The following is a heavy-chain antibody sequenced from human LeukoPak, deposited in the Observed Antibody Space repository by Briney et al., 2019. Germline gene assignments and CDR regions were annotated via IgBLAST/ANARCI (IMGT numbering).Heavy chain of an antibody. CDR3: ATGGYGYYFDY. V-gene: IGHV4-39*01. Sequence: PSETLSLTCTVSGGSISSSSYYWGWIRQPPGKGLEWIGSIYYSGSTYYNPSLKSRVTISVDTSKNQFSLKLSSVTAADTAVYYCATGGYGYYFDYWGQGTLVTVSS. CDR2: IYYSGST. D-gene: IGHD5-18*01. CDR1: GGSISSSSYY. J-gene: IGHJ4*02.